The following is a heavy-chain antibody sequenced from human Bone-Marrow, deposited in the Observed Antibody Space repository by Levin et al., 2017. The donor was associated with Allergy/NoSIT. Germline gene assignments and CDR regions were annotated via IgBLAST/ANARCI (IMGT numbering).Heavy chain of an antibody. D-gene: IGHD3-10*01. J-gene: IGHJ4*02. Sequence: GESLKISCAASGFTFSNYGMHWVRQAPGKGLEWVAVIWYDGSNKNYAESVKGRFTISRDNSRNTLYLQMNSLRAEETALYSCARDAFITMVRGYLDYWGQGALVTVSS. V-gene: IGHV3-33*01. CDR1: GFTFSNYG. CDR2: IWYDGSNK. CDR3: ARDAFITMVRGYLDY.